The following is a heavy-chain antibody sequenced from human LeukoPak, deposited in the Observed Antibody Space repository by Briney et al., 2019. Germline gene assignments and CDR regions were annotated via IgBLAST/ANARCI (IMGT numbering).Heavy chain of an antibody. CDR1: GDSVSSNSAA. Sequence: SQTLSLTCAISGDSVSSNSAAWHWVRQSPSRGLEWLGRTYYRSRWYNDYAVSVKSRITINADTSKNQFSLQTNSVTPEDTAVYYCAAGSSGSSNYYFDYWGQGTLVTVSS. V-gene: IGHV6-1*01. CDR2: TYYRSRWYN. D-gene: IGHD3-10*01. J-gene: IGHJ4*02. CDR3: AAGSSGSSNYYFDY.